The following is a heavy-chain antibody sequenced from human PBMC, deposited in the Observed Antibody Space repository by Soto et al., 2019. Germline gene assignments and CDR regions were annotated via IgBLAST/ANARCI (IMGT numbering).Heavy chain of an antibody. CDR3: AKATYSSSIDQLFDY. CDR2: ISGSVGST. V-gene: IGHV3-23*01. J-gene: IGHJ4*02. CDR1: GFTFSSYA. Sequence: PXESLSLSCAASGFTFSSYAMSWVRQAPGKGLEWVSAISGSVGSTYYADSVKGRFTISRDNSKNTLYLQMNSLRAEDTAVYYCAKATYSSSIDQLFDYWGQGTLVTVSS. D-gene: IGHD6-13*01.